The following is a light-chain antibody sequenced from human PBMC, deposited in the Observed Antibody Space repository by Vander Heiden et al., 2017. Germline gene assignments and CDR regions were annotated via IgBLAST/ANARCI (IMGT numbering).Light chain of an antibody. CDR2: AAS. J-gene: IGKJ2*01. Sequence: DIQMTQSPSSLSPSAGDRVTITCRTSQGIRIDLGWPKQKPGKAPKRLIYAASTLRSGVPSTFSGIGAGTDFTLTISIRQPEDFATYYCLQHKSYPPVTFGQGTKLEI. V-gene: IGKV1-17*01. CDR1: QGIRID. CDR3: LQHKSYPPVT.